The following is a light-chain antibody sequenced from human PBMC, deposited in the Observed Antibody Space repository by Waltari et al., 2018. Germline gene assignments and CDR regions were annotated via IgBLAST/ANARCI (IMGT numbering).Light chain of an antibody. CDR2: VNSDGSH. CDR3: QTGGHGTWV. V-gene: IGLV4-69*01. Sequence: QLVLTQSPSASASLGASVKLTCTLSSGHSSTVIAWLQQQPEKGPRYLMKVNSDGSHSKGEGVPDRFSGSSSGTERYLTISSLQSEDEADYYCQTGGHGTWVFGGGTKLTVL. CDR1: SGHSSTV. J-gene: IGLJ3*02.